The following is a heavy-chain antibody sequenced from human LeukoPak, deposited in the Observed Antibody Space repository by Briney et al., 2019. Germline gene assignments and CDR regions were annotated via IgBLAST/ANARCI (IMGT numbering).Heavy chain of an antibody. CDR1: GYSLTSYW. D-gene: IGHD3-9*01. CDR2: IYPGDSDT. Sequence: GESLKISCKGSGYSLTSYWIGWVRQMPGKGLEWMGIIYPGDSDTRYSPSFQGQVTISADKSISTAYLQWSSLKASDTAMYYCARLAPGSYDILTGPFDYWGQGTLVTVSS. CDR3: ARLAPGSYDILTGPFDY. V-gene: IGHV5-51*01. J-gene: IGHJ4*02.